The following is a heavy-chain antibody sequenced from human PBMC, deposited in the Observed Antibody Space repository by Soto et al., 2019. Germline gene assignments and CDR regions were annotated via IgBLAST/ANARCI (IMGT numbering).Heavy chain of an antibody. Sequence: PGGSLRLSCAASGFTFSSYAMHWVRQAPGKGLEWVAVISYDGSNKYYADSVKGRFTISRDNSKNTLYLQMNSLRAEDTAVYYCEPGIVGDTTAYWGQGNLVTVSS. CDR1: GFTFSSYA. D-gene: IGHD1-26*01. CDR3: EPGIVGDTTAY. CDR2: ISYDGSNK. V-gene: IGHV3-30-3*01. J-gene: IGHJ4*02.